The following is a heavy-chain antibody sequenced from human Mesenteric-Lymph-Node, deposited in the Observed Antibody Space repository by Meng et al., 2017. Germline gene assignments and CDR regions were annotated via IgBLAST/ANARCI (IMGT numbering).Heavy chain of an antibody. V-gene: IGHV3-23*01. J-gene: IGHJ4*02. Sequence: GGSLRLSCEASGFTFSRHAMSWVRQAPGKGLEWVSIISDGGVGTYYADSVKGRFTISRDNSKNTLYLQMNSLRAEDTAVYYCAKDLTRLDYWGQGTLVTVSS. D-gene: IGHD3-10*01. CDR2: ISDGGVGT. CDR3: AKDLTRLDY. CDR1: GFTFSRHA.